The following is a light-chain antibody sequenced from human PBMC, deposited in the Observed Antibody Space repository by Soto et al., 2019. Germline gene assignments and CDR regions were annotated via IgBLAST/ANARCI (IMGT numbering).Light chain of an antibody. V-gene: IGLV2-14*01. CDR2: DVS. J-gene: IGLJ2*01. Sequence: QSALTQPASVSGSPGHSITISCTGTSSDVGSYGYVSWYQQHPGRAPNLLIYDVSNRPSGVSNRFSGSKSGNTASLTISGLQPEDEADYYCTSYASGDSTVFGGGTKLTVL. CDR1: SSDVGSYGY. CDR3: TSYASGDSTV.